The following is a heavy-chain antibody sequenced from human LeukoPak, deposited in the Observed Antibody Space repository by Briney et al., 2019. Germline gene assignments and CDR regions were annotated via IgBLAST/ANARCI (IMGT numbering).Heavy chain of an antibody. CDR2: ISGSGGST. J-gene: IGHJ4*02. V-gene: IGHV3-23*01. CDR1: GLTFSIYA. CDR3: AKAKGYSGYDGVDH. Sequence: GGSLRLSCAASGLTFSIYAMSWVRQAPGKGLEWVSAISGSGGSTYYADSVKGRFTISRDNSKNTLNLQMHSLRVEDTAVYYCAKAKGYSGYDGVDHWGQGTLVTVSS. D-gene: IGHD5-12*01.